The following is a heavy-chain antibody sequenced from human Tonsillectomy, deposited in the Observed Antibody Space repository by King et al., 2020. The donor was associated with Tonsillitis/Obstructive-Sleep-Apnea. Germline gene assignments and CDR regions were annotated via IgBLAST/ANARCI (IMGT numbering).Heavy chain of an antibody. D-gene: IGHD3-22*01. J-gene: IGHJ4*02. V-gene: IGHV4-31*03. CDR2: IYYSGST. Sequence: VQLQESGPGLVKPSQTLSLTCTVSGGSISSGGYYWSWIRQHPGKGLEWIWDIYYSGSTYYNPSLKSRVTISVDTSKNQFSLKLSSVTAADTAVYYCAGEGRYYYDSSGYYQYYFDYWGQGTLVTVSS. CDR3: AGEGRYYYDSSGYYQYYFDY. CDR1: GGSISSGGYY.